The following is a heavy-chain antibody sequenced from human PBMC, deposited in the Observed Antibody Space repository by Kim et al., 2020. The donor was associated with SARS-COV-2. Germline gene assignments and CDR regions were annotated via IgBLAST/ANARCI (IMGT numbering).Heavy chain of an antibody. D-gene: IGHD6-13*01. CDR1: GYTFTGYY. CDR3: ARGIAEYYYYGMDV. CDR2: INPNSGDT. V-gene: IGHV1-2*02. J-gene: IGHJ6*02. Sequence: ASVKVSCKASGYTFTGYYMHWVRQAPGQGLEWMGWINPNSGDTNYAQKFQGRVTMTRDTSISTAYMELSRLRSDDTAVYYCARGIAEYYYYGMDVWGQGTTVTVSS.